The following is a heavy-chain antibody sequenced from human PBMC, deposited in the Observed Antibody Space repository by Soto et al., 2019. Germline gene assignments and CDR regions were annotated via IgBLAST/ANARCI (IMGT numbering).Heavy chain of an antibody. CDR2: ISGSGGST. CDR3: AKVGKTCSGGSCYDSNYMDV. Sequence: HPGGSLRLSCAASGFTFSSYAMSWVRQAPGKGLEWVSAISGSGGSTYYADSVKGRFTISRDNSKNTLYLQMNSLRAEDTAVYYCAKVGKTCSGGSCYDSNYMDVWGKGTTVTVSS. CDR1: GFTFSSYA. J-gene: IGHJ6*03. V-gene: IGHV3-23*01. D-gene: IGHD2-15*01.